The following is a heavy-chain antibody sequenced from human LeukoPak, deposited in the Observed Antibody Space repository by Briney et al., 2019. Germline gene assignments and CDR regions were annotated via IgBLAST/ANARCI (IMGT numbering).Heavy chain of an antibody. J-gene: IGHJ5*02. CDR1: GYTFTDCY. V-gene: IGHV1-69-2*01. CDR2: VDPEDGET. CDR3: ATVLGSSRSGWYLGWFDP. D-gene: IGHD6-19*01. Sequence: ASVKVSCKVSGYTFTDCYMHWVQQAPGKGLEWMGLVDPEDGETIYAEKFQGRVTITADTSTDTAYMELSSLRSEDTAVYYCATVLGSSRSGWYLGWFDPWGQGTLVTVSS.